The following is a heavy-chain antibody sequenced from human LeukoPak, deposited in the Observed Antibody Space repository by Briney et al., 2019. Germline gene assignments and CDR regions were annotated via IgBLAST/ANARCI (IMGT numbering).Heavy chain of an antibody. D-gene: IGHD3-3*01. CDR1: GGSISNYY. CDR2: IYYSGST. J-gene: IGHJ3*02. Sequence: SETLSLTCTVSGGSISNYYWSWIRQPPGKGLEWIGYIYYSGSTYYNPSLKSRVTISVDTSKNQFSLKLSSVTAADTAVYYCARGHNYDFWSGYQDAFDIWGQGTMVTVSS. V-gene: IGHV4-59*08. CDR3: ARGHNYDFWSGYQDAFDI.